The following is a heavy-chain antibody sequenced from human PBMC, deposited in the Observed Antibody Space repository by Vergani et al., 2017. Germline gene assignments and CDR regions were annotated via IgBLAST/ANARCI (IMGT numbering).Heavy chain of an antibody. D-gene: IGHD2-2*01. CDR1: GYSFTSYW. CDR2: IYPGDSDT. Sequence: EVQLVQSGAEVKKPGESLKISCKGSGYSFTSYWIGWVRQMPGKGLEWMGIIYPGDSDTRYSPSFQGQVTISADKSISTAYLQWSSLKPSDTAMYYCARQGGYCSSTSCSRDNWFDPWGQGTLVTVSS. J-gene: IGHJ5*02. CDR3: ARQGGYCSSTSCSRDNWFDP. V-gene: IGHV5-51*01.